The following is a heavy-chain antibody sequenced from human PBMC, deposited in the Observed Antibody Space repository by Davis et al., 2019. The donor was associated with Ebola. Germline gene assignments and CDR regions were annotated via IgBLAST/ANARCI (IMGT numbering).Heavy chain of an antibody. J-gene: IGHJ6*04. CDR2: IRYDGSSD. CDR3: AKSGLSFGVVKYHYGMDV. V-gene: IGHV3-30*02. D-gene: IGHD3-3*01. CDR1: GFIFTKYG. Sequence: GESLKISCETSGFIFTKYGMHWVRQAPGKGLEWVAFIRYDGSSDYYADSVKGRFTISRDNSKKTLYLQMNSLRAEDTAVYYCAKSGLSFGVVKYHYGMDVWGKGTTVTVSS.